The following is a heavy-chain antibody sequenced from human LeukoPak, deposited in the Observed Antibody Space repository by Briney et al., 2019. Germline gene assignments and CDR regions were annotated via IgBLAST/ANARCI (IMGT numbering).Heavy chain of an antibody. CDR3: ARAYSGSPDY. J-gene: IGHJ4*02. CDR1: GFTFSTYA. D-gene: IGHD5-12*01. Sequence: PGGSLRLYCETSGFTFSTYAMHWVRQAPGKGLEWVATISYDGRNEYYADSVKGRLTISRDNSKKTLYLQMNSLSAEDTAVYYCARAYSGSPDYWGQGTLVTVSS. V-gene: IGHV3-30*04. CDR2: ISYDGRNE.